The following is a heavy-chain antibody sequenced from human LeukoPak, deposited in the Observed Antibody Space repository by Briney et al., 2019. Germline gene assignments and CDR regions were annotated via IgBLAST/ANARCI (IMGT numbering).Heavy chain of an antibody. J-gene: IGHJ3*01. Sequence: PGGSLRLSCAASGFTFSSYSMNWVRQAPGKGLEWVSYISSSSSTIYYADSVKGRFTISRDNAKNSLYLQMNSLKTEDTAVFYCATAMNYSGNALDVWGQGTVVSVSS. V-gene: IGHV3-48*01. D-gene: IGHD1-7*01. CDR1: GFTFSSYS. CDR3: ATAMNYSGNALDV. CDR2: ISSSSSTI.